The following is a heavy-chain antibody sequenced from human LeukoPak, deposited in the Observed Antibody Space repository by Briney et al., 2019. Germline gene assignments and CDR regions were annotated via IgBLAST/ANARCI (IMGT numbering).Heavy chain of an antibody. CDR1: GGSFSGYY. D-gene: IGHD4-17*01. J-gene: IGHJ4*02. CDR2: IYYSGST. Sequence: SETLSLTCAVYGGSFSGYYWSWIRQPPGKGLEWIGSIYYSGSTYYNPSLKSRVTISVDTSKNQFSLKLSSVTAADTAVYYCARHRSYGDYILYWGQGTLVTVSS. CDR3: ARHRSYGDYILY. V-gene: IGHV4-34*01.